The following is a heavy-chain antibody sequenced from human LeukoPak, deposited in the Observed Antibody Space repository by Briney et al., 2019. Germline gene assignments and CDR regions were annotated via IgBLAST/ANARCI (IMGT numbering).Heavy chain of an antibody. J-gene: IGHJ4*02. V-gene: IGHV1-69*13. Sequence: GASVNVSCKASGGTFSSHAISWVRQAPGQGLEWMGGIIPIFGTANYAQKFQGRVTITADESTSTAYMELSSLRSEDTAVYYCARGTPFDSSGYHYYFDYWGQGTLVTVSS. CDR1: GGTFSSHA. CDR3: ARGTPFDSSGYHYYFDY. D-gene: IGHD3-22*01. CDR2: IIPIFGTA.